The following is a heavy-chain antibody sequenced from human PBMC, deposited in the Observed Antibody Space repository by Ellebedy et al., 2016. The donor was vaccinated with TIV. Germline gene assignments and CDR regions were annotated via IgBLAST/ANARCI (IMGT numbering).Heavy chain of an antibody. CDR2: ISTSGDP. V-gene: IGHV3-13*05. Sequence: PGGSLRLSCAASGFTFSRYDMHWVRQASGTGLEWVSGISTSGDPYYPGSVKGRFTISRENAKNSWYLQMNGLRAGDTAVYYCAREGVGASLDNWGQGTLVTASS. D-gene: IGHD1-26*01. CDR1: GFTFSRYD. CDR3: AREGVGASLDN. J-gene: IGHJ4*02.